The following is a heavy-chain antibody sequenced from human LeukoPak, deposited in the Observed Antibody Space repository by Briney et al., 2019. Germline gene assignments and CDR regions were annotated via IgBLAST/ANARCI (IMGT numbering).Heavy chain of an antibody. Sequence: QPGGSLRLSCAASGFTFSSYWMHWVRQAPGKGLVWVSRINSDGSSTSYADSVKGRFTISRDNSKNTLYLQMNSLRAEDTAVYYCAKDPGLPIVVVVAATHYYGMDVWGQGTTVTVSS. J-gene: IGHJ6*02. D-gene: IGHD2-15*01. CDR2: INSDGSST. V-gene: IGHV3-74*01. CDR1: GFTFSSYW. CDR3: AKDPGLPIVVVVAATHYYGMDV.